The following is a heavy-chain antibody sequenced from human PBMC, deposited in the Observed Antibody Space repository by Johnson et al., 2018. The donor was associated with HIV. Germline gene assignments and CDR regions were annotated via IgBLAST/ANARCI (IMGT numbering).Heavy chain of an antibody. CDR1: GYTFSRYG. D-gene: IGHD1-26*01. CDR2: IRYDGSNK. CDR3: ARVGVGATTDAFDL. Sequence: QVQLVESGGGVVQTGGSLRLSCAASGYTFSRYGMHWVRQAPGKGLEWVAFIRYDGSNKYYADSVKGRFTISRDNAKNSLYLQMNSLRAEDTAVYYCARVGVGATTDAFDLWGQGTMVAVSS. V-gene: IGHV3-30*02. J-gene: IGHJ3*01.